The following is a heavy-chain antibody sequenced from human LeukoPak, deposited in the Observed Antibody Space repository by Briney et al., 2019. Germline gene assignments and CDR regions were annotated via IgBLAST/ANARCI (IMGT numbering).Heavy chain of an antibody. CDR3: ARDLRFTMIVKGAFDI. J-gene: IGHJ3*02. CDR2: INPSGGST. Sequence: ASVKVSCKASGYTFTSYYMHWVRQAPGQGLEWMGIINPSGGSTSYAQKFQGRVTMTRDTSTSTVYMELSSLRSEDTAVYYCARDLRFTMIVKGAFDIWGQGTMVTVSS. D-gene: IGHD3-22*01. V-gene: IGHV1-46*01. CDR1: GYTFTSYY.